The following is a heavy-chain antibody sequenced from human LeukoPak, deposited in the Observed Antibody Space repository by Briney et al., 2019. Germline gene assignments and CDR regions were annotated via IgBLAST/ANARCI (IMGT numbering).Heavy chain of an antibody. J-gene: IGHJ4*02. CDR3: ARDRPRNYDSSGYYSDY. CDR2: INANNGNT. Sequence: GASVKVSCKASGYTFTSYGISWVRQAPGQGLEWMGWINANNGNTNYAQKLRGRVTMTTDTSTSTAYMELRSLRSDDTAVYYCARDRPRNYDSSGYYSDYWGQGTLVTVSS. CDR1: GYTFTSYG. V-gene: IGHV1-18*01. D-gene: IGHD3-22*01.